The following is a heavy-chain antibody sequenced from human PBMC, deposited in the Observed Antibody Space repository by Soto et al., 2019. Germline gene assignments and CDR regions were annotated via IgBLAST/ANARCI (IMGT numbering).Heavy chain of an antibody. V-gene: IGHV4-30-2*01. CDR3: ARQKVSRFYGEVGFFDY. Sequence: PSETLSLTCAVSGGSISSGGYSWSWIRQPPGKGLEWIGYIYHNGSTYYNPSLKSRVTISVDRSKNQFSLKLSSVTAADTAVYYCARQKVSRFYGEVGFFDYWGQGTLVTVSS. CDR2: IYHNGST. CDR1: GGSISSGGYS. D-gene: IGHD4-17*01. J-gene: IGHJ4*02.